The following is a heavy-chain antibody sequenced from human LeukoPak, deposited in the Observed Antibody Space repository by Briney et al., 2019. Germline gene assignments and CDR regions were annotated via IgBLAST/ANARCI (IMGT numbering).Heavy chain of an antibody. J-gene: IGHJ4*02. CDR3: ARGREIPAIGLDY. Sequence: SVKVSCKASGGTFSSYAISWVRQAPGQGLEWMGGIMSMFGTAKYAQKFQGRVTITADESTSTAYMELSSLRSEDTAVYYCARGREIPAIGLDYWGQGTLVTVSS. CDR1: GGTFSSYA. D-gene: IGHD5-18*01. CDR2: IMSMFGTA. V-gene: IGHV1-69*13.